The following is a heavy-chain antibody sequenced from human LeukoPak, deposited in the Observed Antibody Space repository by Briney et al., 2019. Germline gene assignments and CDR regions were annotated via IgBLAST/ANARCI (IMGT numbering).Heavy chain of an antibody. J-gene: IGHJ6*03. CDR1: GYTFTSYG. Sequence: ASVTVSCQASGYTFTSYGISGVRPAPAQGLEWMGWINAYNGNTNYAQKLQSRVTMTTDTSTSTAYMELRSLRSDDTAVYYCARGVLRYFDPGYYYYYMDVWGKGTTVTISS. CDR2: INAYNGNT. CDR3: ARGVLRYFDPGYYYYYMDV. V-gene: IGHV1-18*01. D-gene: IGHD3-9*01.